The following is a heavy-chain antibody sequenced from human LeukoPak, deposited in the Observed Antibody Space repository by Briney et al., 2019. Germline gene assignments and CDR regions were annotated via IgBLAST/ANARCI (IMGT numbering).Heavy chain of an antibody. J-gene: IGHJ4*02. D-gene: IGHD2-2*02. CDR3: AKSIVVVPAAIELFDY. CDR2: ISGSGGST. CDR1: GFTFSSYA. Sequence: GGSLRLSCAASGFTFSSYAMSWVRQAPGKGLEWVSAISGSGGSTYYADSVKGRFTISRDNSKNTLYLQMNSLRAEDTAVYYCAKSIVVVPAAIELFDYWGQGTLVTVSS. V-gene: IGHV3-23*01.